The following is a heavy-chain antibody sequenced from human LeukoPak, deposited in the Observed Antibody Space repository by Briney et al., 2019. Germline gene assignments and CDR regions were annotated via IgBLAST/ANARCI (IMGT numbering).Heavy chain of an antibody. J-gene: IGHJ4*02. CDR3: AKDYSRLAYFDY. V-gene: IGHV3-43*02. D-gene: IGHD5-18*01. Sequence: GGSLRLSCAASGFTFDDYAMHWVRQAPGKGLEWVSLISGDGGSKYYADSVKGRFTISRDNSKKSLYLQMNSLRTEDNGLYYCAKDYSRLAYFDYWGQGTLVTVSS. CDR2: ISGDGGSK. CDR1: GFTFDDYA.